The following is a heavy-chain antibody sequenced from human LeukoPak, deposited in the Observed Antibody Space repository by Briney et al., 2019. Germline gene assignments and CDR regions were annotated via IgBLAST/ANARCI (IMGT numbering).Heavy chain of an antibody. V-gene: IGHV3-53*01. D-gene: IGHD4-17*01. CDR2: FYSGGDT. J-gene: IGHJ5*02. CDR1: GFTFSSNH. CDR3: TTDNDYGDYPNWFDP. Sequence: GGSLRLSCAVSGFTFSSNHMSWVRQAPGKGLEWVSVFYSGGDTHYADSVKGRFTISRDNSKNTLYLQMNSLRAEDTAVYYCTTDNDYGDYPNWFDPWGQGTLVTVSS.